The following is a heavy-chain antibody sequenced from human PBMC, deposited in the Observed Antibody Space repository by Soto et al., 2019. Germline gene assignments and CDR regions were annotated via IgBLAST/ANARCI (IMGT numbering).Heavy chain of an antibody. CDR2: ISGSGGST. D-gene: IGHD4-4*01. V-gene: IGHV3-23*01. CDR1: GFTFSSYA. Sequence: GSLRLSCAASGFTFSSYAMSWVRQAPGKGLEWVSAISGSGGSTYYADSVKGRFTISRDNSKNTLYLQMNSLRAEDTAVYYCAKTPPTVTTDYYYYYMDVWGKGTTVTVSS. J-gene: IGHJ6*03. CDR3: AKTPPTVTTDYYYYYMDV.